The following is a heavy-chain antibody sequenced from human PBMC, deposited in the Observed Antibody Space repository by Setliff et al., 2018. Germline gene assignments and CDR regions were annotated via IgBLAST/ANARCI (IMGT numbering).Heavy chain of an antibody. Sequence: SETLSLTCTVSGGSISSSSYYWGWIRQPPGKGLEWIGSIYYSGSTYYNPSLKSRVTISVDTSKNQFSLKLSSATAADTAVYYCATDSSDYDFWSGYSRPFGYWGQGTLVTVSS. J-gene: IGHJ4*02. CDR3: ATDSSDYDFWSGYSRPFGY. V-gene: IGHV4-39*01. D-gene: IGHD3-3*01. CDR1: GGSISSSSYY. CDR2: IYYSGST.